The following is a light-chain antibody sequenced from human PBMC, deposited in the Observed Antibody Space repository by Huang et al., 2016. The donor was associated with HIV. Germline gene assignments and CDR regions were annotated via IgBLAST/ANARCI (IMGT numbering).Light chain of an antibody. J-gene: IGKJ1*01. CDR3: QQYNTFWT. V-gene: IGKV1-5*03. CDR1: HSVSTW. Sequence: DIQMTQSPSILSASVGDRVTITCRASHSVSTWVAWYQQKPGKPPKRLIYKSSTLESGVPSRFSGSGSGTEFTLTISSLQPDDYATYYCQQYNTFWTFGQGTKVDFK. CDR2: KSS.